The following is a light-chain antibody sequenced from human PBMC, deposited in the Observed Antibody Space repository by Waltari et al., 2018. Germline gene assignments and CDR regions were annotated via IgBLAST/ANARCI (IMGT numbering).Light chain of an antibody. J-gene: IGLJ1*01. Sequence: QFVLTQPPSASGTPGQRVTISCSGSSSNIRGNYVYWYQQLPGKAPKLLIYGINQRPSGVPDRLSGSKSGTSASLAISGIRSEDEADYYCAAWDDNLYVFGTGTRVTVL. CDR1: SSNIRGNY. V-gene: IGLV1-47*01. CDR3: AAWDDNLYV. CDR2: GIN.